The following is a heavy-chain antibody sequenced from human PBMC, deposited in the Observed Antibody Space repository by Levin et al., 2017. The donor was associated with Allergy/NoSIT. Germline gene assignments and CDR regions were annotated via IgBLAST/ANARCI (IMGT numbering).Heavy chain of an antibody. D-gene: IGHD4-17*01. CDR1: GGSIRSGDYY. CDR2: IYYSGST. J-gene: IGHJ4*02. Sequence: SQTLSLTCTVSGGSIRSGDYYWSWIRQPPGKGLEWIGYIYYSGSTYYNPSLKSRVTISVDTSKNQFSLKLSSVTAADTAVYYCARRTTVTAYYFDYWGQGTLVTVSS. V-gene: IGHV4-30-4*01. CDR3: ARRTTVTAYYFDY.